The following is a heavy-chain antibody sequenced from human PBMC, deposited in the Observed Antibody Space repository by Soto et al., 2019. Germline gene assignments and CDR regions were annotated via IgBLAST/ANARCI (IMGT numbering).Heavy chain of an antibody. CDR2: IYYSGST. CDR1: GGSISSGDYY. CDR3: ARDTEWLRIIDY. D-gene: IGHD5-12*01. Sequence: KPSETLSLTCTVSGGSISSGDYYWSWIRQPPGKGLEWIGYIYYSGSTYYNPSLKSRVTISVDTSKNQFSLKLSSVTAADTAVCYCARDTEWLRIIDYWGRGTLVTVSS. V-gene: IGHV4-30-4*01. J-gene: IGHJ4*02.